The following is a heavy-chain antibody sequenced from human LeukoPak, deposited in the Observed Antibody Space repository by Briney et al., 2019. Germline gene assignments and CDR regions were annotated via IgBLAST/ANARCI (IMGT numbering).Heavy chain of an antibody. CDR1: GFTFSSYG. J-gene: IGHJ4*02. D-gene: IGHD2-15*01. CDR2: ISYDGSNK. CDR3: AREDYSHLNHFDY. Sequence: GGSLRLSCAASGFTFSSYGMHWVRQAPGKGLEWVAVISYDGSNKYYADSVKGRFTIFRDNSKNTLYLQMNSLRAEDTAVYYCAREDYSHLNHFDYWGQGTLVTVSS. V-gene: IGHV3-30*03.